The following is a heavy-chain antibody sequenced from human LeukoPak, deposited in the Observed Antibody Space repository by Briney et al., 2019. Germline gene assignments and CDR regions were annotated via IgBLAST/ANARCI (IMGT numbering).Heavy chain of an antibody. CDR1: GGSFSGYY. J-gene: IGHJ5*02. Sequence: SETLSLTCAVYGGSFSGYYWSWIRQPPGKGLEWIGEINHSGSTNYNPCLKSRVTISVDTSKNQFSLKLSSVTAADTAVYYCARSRTVTIRGWFDPWAREPWSPSPQ. CDR3: ARSRTVTIRGWFDP. CDR2: INHSGST. D-gene: IGHD4-17*01. V-gene: IGHV4-34*01.